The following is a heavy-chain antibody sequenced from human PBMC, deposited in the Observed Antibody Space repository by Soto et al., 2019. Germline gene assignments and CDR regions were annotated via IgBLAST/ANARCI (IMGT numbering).Heavy chain of an antibody. CDR3: ARVQTGKGSLDY. V-gene: IGHV3-33*01. Sequence: QTGGSLRLSCAESGFTFSNYGMNWVRQAPGKGLERVAVIWYDGSNKDHADSVKGRFTISRDNSKNTLHVQMNSLRAEDKAVYYCARVQTGKGSLDYWGQGTQVTVS. D-gene: IGHD1-1*01. CDR1: GFTFSNYG. J-gene: IGHJ4*02. CDR2: IWYDGSNK.